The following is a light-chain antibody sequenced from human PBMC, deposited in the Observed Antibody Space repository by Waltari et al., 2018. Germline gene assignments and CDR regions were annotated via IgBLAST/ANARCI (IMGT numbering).Light chain of an antibody. V-gene: IGKV1-5*03. Sequence: DIQMTQSPLTLSASVGDRVTISCRASESISVWVAGYQQEPGKAPNLLIYKASSLERGVSARFSGSGSGTEFTLTITSLQPEDFATYHCQQYNAHPWTFGQGTKVDMK. J-gene: IGKJ1*01. CDR2: KAS. CDR1: ESISVW. CDR3: QQYNAHPWT.